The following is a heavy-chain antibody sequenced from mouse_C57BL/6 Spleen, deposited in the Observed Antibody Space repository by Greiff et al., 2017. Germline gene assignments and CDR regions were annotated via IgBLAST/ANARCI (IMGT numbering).Heavy chain of an antibody. CDR1: GYTFTSYW. CDR2: IDPSDSYT. Sequence: QVHVKQPGAELVKPGASVKLSCKASGYTFTSYWMQWVKQRPGQGLEWIGEIDPSDSYTNYNQKFKGKATLTVDTSSSTAYMQLSSLTSEDSAVYYCARRSISSNYFDYWGKGTTLTVSS. D-gene: IGHD6-1*01. CDR3: ARRSISSNYFDY. V-gene: IGHV1-50*01. J-gene: IGHJ2*01.